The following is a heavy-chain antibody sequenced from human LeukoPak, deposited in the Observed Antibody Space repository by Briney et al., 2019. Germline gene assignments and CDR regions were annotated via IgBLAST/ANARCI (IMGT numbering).Heavy chain of an antibody. D-gene: IGHD3-22*01. CDR2: INAGNGIT. J-gene: IGHJ4*02. Sequence: ASVKVSCKASGYTFTSYGMHWVRQAPGQRLEWMGWINAGNGITKYSQNFQGRVTITRDTSASTVYMDLSSLRSEDTALYYCARNYYDSSGYHDYWGQGTLVTVSS. CDR1: GYTFTSYG. CDR3: ARNYYDSSGYHDY. V-gene: IGHV1-3*01.